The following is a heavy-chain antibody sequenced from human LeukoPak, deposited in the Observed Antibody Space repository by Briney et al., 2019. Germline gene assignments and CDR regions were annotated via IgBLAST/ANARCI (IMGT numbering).Heavy chain of an antibody. Sequence: ASVKVSCKASGYTFTGYYMHWVRQAPGQGLEWMGWINPNSGGTNYAQKFQGRVTMTRDTSISTAYMELSRLRSDDTAVYYCARDGIVVVPAASSYYYMDVWGKGTTVTVSS. CDR1: GYTFTGYY. J-gene: IGHJ6*03. CDR3: ARDGIVVVPAASSYYYMDV. CDR2: INPNSGGT. D-gene: IGHD2-2*01. V-gene: IGHV1-2*02.